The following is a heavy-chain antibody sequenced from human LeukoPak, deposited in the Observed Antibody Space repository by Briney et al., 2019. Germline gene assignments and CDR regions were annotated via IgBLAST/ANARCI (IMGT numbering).Heavy chain of an antibody. V-gene: IGHV4-59*01. D-gene: IGHD3-22*01. J-gene: IGHJ4*02. Sequence: SETLSLTSTVSGGSISTNYWSWIRQPPGKGPEWIGHIYYSGSTNYNPSLKSRVTIAVDTSKNHFSLKLSSVTAADTAVYYCTRNYDSSGYTTFGYWGRGALVTVSS. CDR3: TRNYDSSGYTTFGY. CDR1: GGSISTNY. CDR2: IYYSGST.